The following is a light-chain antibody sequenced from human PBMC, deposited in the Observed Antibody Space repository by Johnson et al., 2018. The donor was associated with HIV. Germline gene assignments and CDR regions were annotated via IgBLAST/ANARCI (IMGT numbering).Light chain of an antibody. J-gene: IGLJ1*01. Sequence: QSALTQPPSVSAAPVQKVTISCSGSSSNIGNNYVSWYQQLPGTAPKLLIYENNKRPSGIPDRFSGSKSCTSATLGITGLQTGDEADYYCGTWDSSLSAYVFGTGTKVTVL. CDR3: GTWDSSLSAYV. CDR1: SSNIGNNY. CDR2: ENN. V-gene: IGLV1-51*02.